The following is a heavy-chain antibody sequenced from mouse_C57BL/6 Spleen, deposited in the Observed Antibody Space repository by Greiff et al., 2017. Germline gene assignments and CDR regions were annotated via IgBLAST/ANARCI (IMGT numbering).Heavy chain of an antibody. CDR2: INPNYGTT. Sequence: QLQESGPELVKPGASVKISCKASGYSFTDYNMNWVKQSNGKSLEWIGVINPNYGTTSYNQKFKGKATLTVDQSSSTAYMQLNSLTSEDSAVYYCARSGAGLPTIVTTRYAMDYWGQGTSVTVSS. CDR3: ARSGAGLPTIVTTRYAMDY. V-gene: IGHV1-39*01. J-gene: IGHJ4*01. CDR1: GYSFTDYN. D-gene: IGHD2-5*01.